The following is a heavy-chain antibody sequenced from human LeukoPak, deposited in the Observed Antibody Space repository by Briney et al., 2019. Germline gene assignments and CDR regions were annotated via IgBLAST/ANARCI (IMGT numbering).Heavy chain of an antibody. Sequence: ASVKVSCKASGYTFTGYYMHWVRQAPGQGLEWMGWINPNSGGTNYAQKFQGRVTMTRDTSISTAYMELSSLRSEDTAVYYCARARDYSSSWYYMDVWGKGTTVTVSS. V-gene: IGHV1-2*02. J-gene: IGHJ6*03. CDR2: INPNSGGT. D-gene: IGHD6-13*01. CDR1: GYTFTGYY. CDR3: ARARDYSSSWYYMDV.